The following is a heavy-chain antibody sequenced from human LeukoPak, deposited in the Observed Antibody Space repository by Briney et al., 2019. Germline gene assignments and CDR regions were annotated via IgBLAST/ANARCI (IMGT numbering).Heavy chain of an antibody. CDR2: IYYSGST. CDR1: GGSISCGDYY. CDR3: ARKTTVTPYYFDY. J-gene: IGHJ4*02. Sequence: SETLSLTCTVSGGSISCGDYYWSWIRQPPGKGLEWIGYIYYSGSTYYNPSLKSRVTISVDTSKNQFSLKLSSVTAADTAVYYCARKTTVTPYYFDYWGQGTLVTVSS. D-gene: IGHD4-11*01. V-gene: IGHV4-30-4*08.